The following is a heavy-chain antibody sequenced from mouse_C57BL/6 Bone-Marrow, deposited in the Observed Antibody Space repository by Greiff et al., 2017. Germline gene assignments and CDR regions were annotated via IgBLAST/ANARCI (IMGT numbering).Heavy chain of an antibody. CDR1: GYTFTSYW. CDR3: ARSGDDYDYAMDF. CDR2: IYSGSGST. Sequence: VQLQQPGAELVKPGASVKMSCKASGYTFTSYWITWVKQRPGHGLEWIGAIYSGSGSTNYNEKFKSKSTLTVDTTSSTAYMQLSNLTSKDSEVYARARSGDDYDYAMDFWGKGTSVTVSS. V-gene: IGHV1-55*01. D-gene: IGHD2-4*01. J-gene: IGHJ4*01.